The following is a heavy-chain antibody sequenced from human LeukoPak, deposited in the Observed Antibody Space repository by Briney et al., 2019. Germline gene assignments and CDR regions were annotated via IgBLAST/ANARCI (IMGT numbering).Heavy chain of an antibody. V-gene: IGHV3-23*01. Sequence: GGSLRLSCAASGFTFSSYAMSWVRQAPGKGLEWVSAISGSGGSTYYADPENGLFTFASDTSNQTPFLQMDGLRAEDTAVYYCAKDPRSYGFWSGSCYDPWGQGPLVTVSS. CDR3: AKDPRSYGFWSGSCYDP. D-gene: IGHD3-3*01. CDR2: ISGSGGST. J-gene: IGHJ5*02. CDR1: GFTFSSYA.